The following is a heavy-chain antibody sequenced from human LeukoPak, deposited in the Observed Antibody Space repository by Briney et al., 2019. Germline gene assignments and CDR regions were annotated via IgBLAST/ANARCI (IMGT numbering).Heavy chain of an antibody. CDR3: ARRSCSSTSCRMNFDY. J-gene: IGHJ4*02. V-gene: IGHV5-10-1*04. Sequence: GESLKISCKGSGYSFTSYWISWVRQMPGKGLEWMGRIDPSDSYTNYSPSFQGQVTISADKSISTAYLQWSSLKASDTAMYYCARRSCSSTSCRMNFDYWGQGTLVTVSS. CDR2: IDPSDSYT. CDR1: GYSFTSYW. D-gene: IGHD2-2*01.